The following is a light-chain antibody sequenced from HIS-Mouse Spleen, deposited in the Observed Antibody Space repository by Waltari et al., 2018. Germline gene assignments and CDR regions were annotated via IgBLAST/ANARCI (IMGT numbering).Light chain of an antibody. J-gene: IGLJ2*01. CDR1: NIGSKS. Sequence: SYVLTQPPSVSVAPGKTARITCGGNNIGSKSVHWYQQKPGQAPGLVVYDDSDRPSWIPERFSGSNSGNTATLTISRVEAGDEADYYCQVWDSSSDHAVFGGGTKLTVL. V-gene: IGLV3-21*03. CDR2: DDS. CDR3: QVWDSSSDHAV.